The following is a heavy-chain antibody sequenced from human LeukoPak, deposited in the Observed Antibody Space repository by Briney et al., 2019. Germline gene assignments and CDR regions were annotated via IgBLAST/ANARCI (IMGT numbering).Heavy chain of an antibody. D-gene: IGHD3-9*01. CDR2: ISGSGGST. CDR3: AKGEVLRYFGWFDY. CDR1: GFTFSIYA. Sequence: PGGSLRLSCAASGFTFSIYAMSCVRQAPGKGLEWVSAISGSGGSTYYADSVKGRFTISRDNSKNTLYLHMNRLRAEDTAVYYCAKGEVLRYFGWFDYWGQGTLVTVSS. J-gene: IGHJ5*01. V-gene: IGHV3-23*01.